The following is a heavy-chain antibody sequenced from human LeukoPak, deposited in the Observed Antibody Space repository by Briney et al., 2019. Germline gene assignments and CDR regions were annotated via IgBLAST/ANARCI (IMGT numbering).Heavy chain of an antibody. J-gene: IGHJ5*02. Sequence: ASVKVSCKASGYTFTGYYMHWVRQAPGQGLEWMGRINPNSGGTNYAQKFQGRVTMTRDTSISTAYMELSRLRSDDTAVYYCARGHRYYDSSGYYKSWFDPWGQGTLVTVSS. D-gene: IGHD3-22*01. V-gene: IGHV1-2*06. CDR2: INPNSGGT. CDR1: GYTFTGYY. CDR3: ARGHRYYDSSGYYKSWFDP.